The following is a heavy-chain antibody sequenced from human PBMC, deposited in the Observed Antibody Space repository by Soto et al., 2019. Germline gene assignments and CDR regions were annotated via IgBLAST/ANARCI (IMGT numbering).Heavy chain of an antibody. Sequence: EVKLVESGGGLERPGRSLRLSCSAFGFTFDDYVMHWVGLVPGRGLEWVAGIDWNGKTLPYAGSVKGRFTISRDNAKNSLHLQMTSLRDEDTALYYCVRDTGSGLAVAVFIHWGQGTQVTVSS. CDR2: IDWNGKTL. CDR3: VRDTGSGLAVAVFIH. D-gene: IGHD6-19*01. CDR1: GFTFDDYV. J-gene: IGHJ4*02. V-gene: IGHV3-9*01.